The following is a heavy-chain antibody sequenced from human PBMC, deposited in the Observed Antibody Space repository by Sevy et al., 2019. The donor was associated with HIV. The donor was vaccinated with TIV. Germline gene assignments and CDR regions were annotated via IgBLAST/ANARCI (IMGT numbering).Heavy chain of an antibody. J-gene: IGHJ4*02. CDR2: IKQDGSEK. Sequence: GGSLRLSCAASGFTFSSYWMSWVRQAPGKGLEWVANIKQDGSEKYYVDSVKGRLTISRDNAKNSLYLQMNSLRAEDTAVYYCAGDWGVNYYYDSSGYYYYWGQGTLVTVSS. CDR3: AGDWGVNYYYDSSGYYYY. CDR1: GFTFSSYW. V-gene: IGHV3-7*01. D-gene: IGHD3-22*01.